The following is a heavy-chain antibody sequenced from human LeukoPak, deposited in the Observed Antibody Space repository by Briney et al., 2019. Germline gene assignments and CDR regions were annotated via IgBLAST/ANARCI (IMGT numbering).Heavy chain of an antibody. J-gene: IGHJ4*02. CDR3: ARDPQIAVAGTGFDY. Sequence: GASVKVSCKASGYTFTSYYMHWVRQAPGQGLEWMGIINPSGGSTSYAQKFQGRVTMTRDTSTSTVHMELSSLRSEDTAVYYCARDPQIAVAGTGFDYWGQGTLVTVSS. CDR2: INPSGGST. CDR1: GYTFTSYY. V-gene: IGHV1-46*01. D-gene: IGHD6-19*01.